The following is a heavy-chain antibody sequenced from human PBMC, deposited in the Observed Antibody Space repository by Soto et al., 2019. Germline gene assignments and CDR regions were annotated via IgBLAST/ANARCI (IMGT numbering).Heavy chain of an antibody. V-gene: IGHV5-10-1*01. D-gene: IGHD2-21*01. CDR2: IDPRDSYT. Sequence: GESLKTPCKGLGYSFTSYWISWVRQMPGKGLEWMGRIDPRDSYTNSTPSFQGHVTISADKSISTAYLQWSSLKASDTAMYYCARAYQEYYYYGMDVWGQGTTVTVSS. CDR3: ARAYQEYYYYGMDV. CDR1: GYSFTSYW. J-gene: IGHJ6*02.